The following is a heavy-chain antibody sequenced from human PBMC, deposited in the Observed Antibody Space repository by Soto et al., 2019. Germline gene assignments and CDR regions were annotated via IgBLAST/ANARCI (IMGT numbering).Heavy chain of an antibody. CDR3: ATLSGRDFDY. CDR2: IYHSGST. J-gene: IGHJ4*02. CDR1: GYSISSGYY. D-gene: IGHD3-10*01. Sequence: SETLSLTCAVSGYSISSGYYWGWIRQPPGKGLEWIGSIYHSGSTYYNPSLKSRVTISVDTSKNQFSLKLSSVTAADTAVYYCATLSGRDFDYWGQGTLVTVSS. V-gene: IGHV4-38-2*01.